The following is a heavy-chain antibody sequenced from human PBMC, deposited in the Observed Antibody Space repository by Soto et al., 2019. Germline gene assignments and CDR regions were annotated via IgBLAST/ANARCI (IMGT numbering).Heavy chain of an antibody. J-gene: IGHJ6*03. CDR3: AGLRGYYWYMDV. V-gene: IGHV4-34*01. Sequence: QVQLQQWGAGLLKPSETLSLTCGVSGGSFSDSYWTWIRQPPGKGLEWIGEINHSGNTKYNPSLTSRVTVSADTSKNEFSLRLSSLTAADTAVYYCAGLRGYYWYMDVWGKGTTVIVSS. CDR1: GGSFSDSY. CDR2: INHSGNT.